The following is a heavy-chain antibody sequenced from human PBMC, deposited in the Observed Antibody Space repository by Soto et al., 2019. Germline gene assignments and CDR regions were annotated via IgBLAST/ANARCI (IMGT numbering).Heavy chain of an antibody. J-gene: IGHJ6*02. CDR2: IMSIFGGP. V-gene: IGHV1-69*12. CDR1: GGIFSDFS. CDR3: ASSLRMAGIGNYYYGMDV. Sequence: QVQLVQSGAEVKKPGSSLKVSCKASGGIFSDFSFSWVRQAPGQGLEWMGGIMSIFGGPDYAQRFRGRVTITADEVTRTAFMELRGLTSEDTATYYCASSLRMAGIGNYYYGMDVWGQGTTVTVSS. D-gene: IGHD6-19*01.